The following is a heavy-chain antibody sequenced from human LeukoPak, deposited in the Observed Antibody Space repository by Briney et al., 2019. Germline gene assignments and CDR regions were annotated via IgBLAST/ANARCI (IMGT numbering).Heavy chain of an antibody. CDR1: GFTFSTYA. Sequence: GGSLRLSCAASGFTFSTYAMHWVRQAPGKGLEWVALIWYDGSNIYYADSVKGRFTISRDDSKNTVYLQMDSLRADDTAVYYCAGSLSGFSGDGYTLWGQGTLVTVSS. CDR3: AGSLSGFSGDGYTL. CDR2: IWYDGSNI. J-gene: IGHJ4*02. D-gene: IGHD5-12*01. V-gene: IGHV3-33*01.